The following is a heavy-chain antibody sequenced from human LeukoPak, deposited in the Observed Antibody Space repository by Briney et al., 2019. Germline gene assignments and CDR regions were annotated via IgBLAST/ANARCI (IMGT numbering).Heavy chain of an antibody. V-gene: IGHV3-30*02. J-gene: IGHJ4*02. Sequence: GGSLRLSCAASGFTFSSYGMHWVRQAPGKGLDWVAFIHHDGSNKYYADSVRGRFTISRDNSKNTLYLQMTSLKTEDTAVYYCTTDLGRSRIAPRFYYWGQGTLVTVSS. CDR1: GFTFSSYG. D-gene: IGHD6-6*01. CDR3: TTDLGRSRIAPRFYY. CDR2: IHHDGSNK.